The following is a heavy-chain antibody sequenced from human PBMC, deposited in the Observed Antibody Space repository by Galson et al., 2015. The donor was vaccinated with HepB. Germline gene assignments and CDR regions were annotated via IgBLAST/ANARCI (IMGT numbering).Heavy chain of an antibody. V-gene: IGHV4-34*01. CDR2: INHSGSA. Sequence: SETLSLTCAVYGGSFSGYYWSWIRQPPGKGLEWIGEINHSGSANYNPSLKSRVTISVDTSKNQFSLKLSSVTAADTAVYYCARDRPVVPAAIVYFDYWGQGTLVTVSS. D-gene: IGHD2-2*01. J-gene: IGHJ4*02. CDR3: ARDRPVVPAAIVYFDY. CDR1: GGSFSGYY.